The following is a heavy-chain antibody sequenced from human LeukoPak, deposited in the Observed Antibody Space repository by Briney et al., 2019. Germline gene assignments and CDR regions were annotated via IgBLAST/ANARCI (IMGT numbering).Heavy chain of an antibody. CDR2: INPNSGGT. Sequence: GASVKVSCKASGYTFINNWMHWVRQAPGRGLEWMGWINPNSGGTNYAQKFQGRVTMTRDTSISTAYMELSRLRSDDTAVYYCARGSAIAAAGSEDQRPDYWGQGTLVTVSS. D-gene: IGHD6-13*01. CDR3: ARGSAIAAAGSEDQRPDY. J-gene: IGHJ4*02. CDR1: GYTFINNW. V-gene: IGHV1-2*02.